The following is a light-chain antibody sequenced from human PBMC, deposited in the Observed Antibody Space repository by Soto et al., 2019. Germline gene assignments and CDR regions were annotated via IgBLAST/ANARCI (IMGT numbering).Light chain of an antibody. CDR1: SSDVGGYNY. CDR3: CSYAGSSVLI. CDR2: DVS. J-gene: IGLJ2*01. V-gene: IGLV2-11*01. Sequence: QSALTQPRSVSGSPGQSVNISCSGTSSDVGGYNYVSWYQHHAGRAPKLMICDVSKRPSGVPDRFSGSKSGNTASLTISGLQSEDEADYYCCSYAGSSVLIFGGGTKLTV.